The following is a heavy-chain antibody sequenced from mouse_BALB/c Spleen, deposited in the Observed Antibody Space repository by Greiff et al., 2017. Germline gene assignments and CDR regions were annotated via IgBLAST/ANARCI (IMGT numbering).Heavy chain of an antibody. V-gene: IGHV5-4*02. J-gene: IGHJ3*01. Sequence: EVQLQEPGGGLVKPGGSLKLSCAASGFTFSDYYMYWVRQTPEKRLEWVATISDGGSYTYYPDSVKGRFTLSRDNAKNTLYLQMSSLKSEDTAMYYGERGYRGGNYVWFAYWGQGTLVTVSA. CDR1: GFTFSDYY. CDR2: ISDGGSYT. CDR3: ERGYRGGNYVWFAY. D-gene: IGHD2-1*01.